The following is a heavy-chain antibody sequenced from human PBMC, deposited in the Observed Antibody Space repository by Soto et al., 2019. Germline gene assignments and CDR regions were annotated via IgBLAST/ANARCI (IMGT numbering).Heavy chain of an antibody. CDR1: GGTFSSYA. J-gene: IGHJ6*02. CDR3: AREEYCSGGSCYSASGYYYYGMDV. V-gene: IGHV1-69*01. D-gene: IGHD2-15*01. CDR2: IIPIFGTA. Sequence: QVQLVQSGAEVKKPGSSVKVSCKASGGTFSSYAISWVRQAPGQGLAWMGGIIPIFGTANYEQKFQGRVTITADESTSTAYMELSSLRSEDTAVYYCAREEYCSGGSCYSASGYYYYGMDVWGQGTTVTVSS.